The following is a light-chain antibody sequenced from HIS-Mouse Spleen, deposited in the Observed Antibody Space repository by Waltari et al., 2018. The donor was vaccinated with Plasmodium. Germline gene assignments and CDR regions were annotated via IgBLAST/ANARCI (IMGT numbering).Light chain of an antibody. V-gene: IGLV3-1*01. J-gene: IGLJ2*01. Sequence: SYELTQPPSVSVSPGQTASITCSGDKSGDKYACWYQQKPGQFPVLVIYQDSKRPSGTPERFSGSNSGNTATLTISGTQAMDEADYYCQAWDSSTVVFGGGTKLTVL. CDR1: KSGDKY. CDR3: QAWDSSTVV. CDR2: QDS.